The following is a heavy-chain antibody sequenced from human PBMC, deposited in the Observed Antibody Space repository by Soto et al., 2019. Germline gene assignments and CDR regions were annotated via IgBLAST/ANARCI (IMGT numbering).Heavy chain of an antibody. CDR3: AARPVPSAHSFGI. Sequence: WLQHDPGKGLEWMGIINPSGGSTSYAQKFQGRVTMTRDTSTSTVYMELSSLRSEDTAVYYCAARPVPSAHSFGIWGQRTLGTLSS. V-gene: IGHV1-46*03. J-gene: IGHJ1*01. D-gene: IGHD2-2*01. CDR2: INPSGGST.